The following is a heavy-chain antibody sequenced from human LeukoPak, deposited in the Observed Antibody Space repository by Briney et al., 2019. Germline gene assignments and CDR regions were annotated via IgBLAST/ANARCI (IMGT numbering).Heavy chain of an antibody. J-gene: IGHJ4*02. CDR3: AKDLGGIAAAGGDY. V-gene: IGHV3-23*01. CDR2: ISGSGGST. Sequence: GGSLRLSCAASGFTFSSYAMSWVRQAPGKGLEWVSAISGSGGSTYYADSVKVRFTISRDNSKNTMYLKMSSLRAEDTAVYYCAKDLGGIAAAGGDYWGQGTLVTVSS. D-gene: IGHD6-13*01. CDR1: GFTFSSYA.